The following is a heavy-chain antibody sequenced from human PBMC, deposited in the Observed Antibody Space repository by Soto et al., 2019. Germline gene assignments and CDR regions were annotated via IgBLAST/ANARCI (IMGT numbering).Heavy chain of an antibody. Sequence: QVQLVESGGGVVQPGRSLRLSCAASGFTFSNYGMHWVRQAPGKGLEWVAVISYHGSAKYYADSVKGRLTISRDNSKNTLYLQMDSLIDEDTAVYYCAKDHLTTTVTTVGNWGQGTLVTVSS. CDR2: ISYHGSAK. CDR3: AKDHLTTTVTTVGN. CDR1: GFTFSNYG. J-gene: IGHJ4*02. D-gene: IGHD4-17*01. V-gene: IGHV3-30*18.